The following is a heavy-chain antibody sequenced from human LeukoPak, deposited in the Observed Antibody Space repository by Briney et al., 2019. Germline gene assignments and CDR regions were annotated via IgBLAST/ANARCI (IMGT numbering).Heavy chain of an antibody. CDR1: EFTFSSYS. J-gene: IGHJ5*02. CDR2: ISSTASSI. CDR3: ARDVTYHGGDWFDP. D-gene: IGHD4-23*01. Sequence: PGGSLRLSCAASEFTFSSYSMSWVRQAPGKGLEWVSYISSTASSIYYADSVKGRFTISRDNAKNSLYLQMNSLRVEDTAVYYCARDVTYHGGDWFDPWGQGTLVTVSS. V-gene: IGHV3-48*04.